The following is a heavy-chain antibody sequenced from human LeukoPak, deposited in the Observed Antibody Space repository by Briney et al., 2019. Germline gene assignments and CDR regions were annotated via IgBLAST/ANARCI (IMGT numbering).Heavy chain of an antibody. Sequence: SVDLSCKFSGYTFTNYDNNWVRHATGQGLEWMGCMHLQGGNTGYTQNSQERLTMTRNISISTAYMELSSLRAEDTAVYYCARPHCSSTDCHPPEWFDPWGQGTLVTVSS. CDR1: GYTFTNYD. J-gene: IGHJ5*02. D-gene: IGHD2-2*01. CDR2: MHLQGGNT. CDR3: ARPHCSSTDCHPPEWFDP. V-gene: IGHV1-8*01.